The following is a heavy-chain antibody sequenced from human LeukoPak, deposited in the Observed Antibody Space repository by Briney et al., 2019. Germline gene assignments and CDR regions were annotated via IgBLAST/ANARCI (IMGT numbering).Heavy chain of an antibody. CDR1: GYTFTGYH. V-gene: IGHV1-2*02. CDR2: INPNSGGT. Sequence: ASVKVSCKASGYTFTGYHMHWVRQAPGQGLEWMGWINPNSGGTNYAQKFQGRVTMTRDTSISTAYMELSRLRSDDTAVYYCARDLGYDFWSGYYEKIFDYWGQGTLVTVSS. J-gene: IGHJ4*02. D-gene: IGHD3-3*01. CDR3: ARDLGYDFWSGYYEKIFDY.